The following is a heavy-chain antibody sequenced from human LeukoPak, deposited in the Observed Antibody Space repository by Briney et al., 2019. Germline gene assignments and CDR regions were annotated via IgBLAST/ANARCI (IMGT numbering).Heavy chain of an antibody. J-gene: IGHJ3*02. CDR2: IIPIFGTA. Sequence: SVKVSCKASGGTFSSYAISWVRQAPGQGLEWMGGIIPIFGTANYAQKFQGRVTITADESTSTAYMELSSLRSEDTAVYYCARGGHSGYDWVSNPTYVAFDIWGQGTMVTVSS. D-gene: IGHD5-12*01. CDR1: GGTFSSYA. CDR3: ARGGHSGYDWVSNPTYVAFDI. V-gene: IGHV1-69*13.